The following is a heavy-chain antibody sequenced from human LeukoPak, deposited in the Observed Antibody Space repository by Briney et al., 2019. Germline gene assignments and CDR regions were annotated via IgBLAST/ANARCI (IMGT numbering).Heavy chain of an antibody. Sequence: SVKVSCTASGGTFSSYAISWVRQAPEQGLEWMGGIIPIFGTENYAQKFQGGVTITADESTSTAYMELSSLRSEDTAVYYCAREGSEAQHIVVVTAIPNWFDPWGQGTLVTVSS. CDR3: AREGSEAQHIVVVTAIPNWFDP. J-gene: IGHJ5*02. CDR2: IIPIFGTE. D-gene: IGHD2-21*02. CDR1: GGTFSSYA. V-gene: IGHV1-69*13.